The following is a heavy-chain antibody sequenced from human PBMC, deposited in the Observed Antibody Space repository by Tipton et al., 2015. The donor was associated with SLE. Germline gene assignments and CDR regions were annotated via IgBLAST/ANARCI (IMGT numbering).Heavy chain of an antibody. CDR1: GGSISSYY. CDR2: IYYSGST. J-gene: IGHJ4*02. CDR3: ARSPGRLRSMDY. D-gene: IGHD3-3*01. V-gene: IGHV4-59*01. Sequence: LRLSCTASGGSISSYYWSWIRQPPGKGLEWIGYIYYSGSTNYKPSLKSRVTISVDTSKNQFSLKLNSVTAADTAMYFCARSPGRLRSMDYWGQGTLVTVSS.